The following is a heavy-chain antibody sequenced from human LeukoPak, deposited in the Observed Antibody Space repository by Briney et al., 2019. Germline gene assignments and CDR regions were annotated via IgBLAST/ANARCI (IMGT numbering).Heavy chain of an antibody. Sequence: GGSLRLSCAASGFTFSSYWMHWVRQAPGKGLVWVSRINSDGSSTSYADSVKGRFTISRDNAKNTLYLQMNSLRAEDTAVYYCAKETRDSSGYYDYFDYWGQGTLVTVSS. J-gene: IGHJ4*02. D-gene: IGHD3-22*01. CDR1: GFTFSSYW. CDR3: AKETRDSSGYYDYFDY. CDR2: INSDGSST. V-gene: IGHV3-74*01.